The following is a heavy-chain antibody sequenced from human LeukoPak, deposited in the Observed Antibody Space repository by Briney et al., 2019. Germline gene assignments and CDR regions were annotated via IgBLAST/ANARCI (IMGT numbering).Heavy chain of an antibody. Sequence: GGSLRLSCAASGFTFSSYWMSWVRQAPGKGLEWVANIKQDGSEKYYVDSVKGLFTISRDNAKNSLYLQMNSLRAEDTAVYYCARGWDFWSGYYPAYFDYWGQGTLVTVSS. D-gene: IGHD3-3*01. CDR3: ARGWDFWSGYYPAYFDY. J-gene: IGHJ4*02. CDR1: GFTFSSYW. V-gene: IGHV3-7*01. CDR2: IKQDGSEK.